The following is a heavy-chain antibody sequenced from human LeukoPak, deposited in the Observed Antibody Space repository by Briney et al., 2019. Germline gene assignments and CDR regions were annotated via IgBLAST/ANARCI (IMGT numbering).Heavy chain of an antibody. J-gene: IGHJ3*02. Sequence: PGGSLRLSCSASGFPFSSYGMHWVRQAPGKGLEWVAVISYDGGDQYYADSVKGRFTVSRDNSKSTLYLQMDSLRADDTAVYFCARDRGIALVGTDDAFDIWGQGTMVTVSS. CDR2: ISYDGGDQ. D-gene: IGHD2/OR15-2a*01. V-gene: IGHV3-30*03. CDR3: ARDRGIALVGTDDAFDI. CDR1: GFPFSSYG.